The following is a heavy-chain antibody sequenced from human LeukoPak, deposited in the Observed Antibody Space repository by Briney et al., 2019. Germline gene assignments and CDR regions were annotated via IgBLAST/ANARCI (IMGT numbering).Heavy chain of an antibody. D-gene: IGHD2-21*02. V-gene: IGHV4-31*03. CDR3: ARYGDPTYYFDY. J-gene: IGHJ4*01. CDR2: IYYSGST. CDR1: GGSISSGGYY. Sequence: SQTLSLTCTVSGGSISSGGYYWSWIRQHPGKGLEWIGYIYYSGSTYYNPSLKSRVTISVDTSKNQFSLKLSSVTAADTAVYYCARYGDPTYYFDYWGQGTLVAVSS.